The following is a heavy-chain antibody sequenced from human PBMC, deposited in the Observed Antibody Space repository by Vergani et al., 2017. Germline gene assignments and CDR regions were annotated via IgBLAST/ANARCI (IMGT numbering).Heavy chain of an antibody. D-gene: IGHD2-2*02. J-gene: IGHJ4*02. V-gene: IGHV1-18*01. CDR3: ARGRRYCGSTSCYRSSLDY. CDR2: ISAYNGNT. Sequence: QVQLVQSGAEVKKPGASVKVSCKASGYTFTSYGISWVRQAPGQGLEWMGWISAYNGNTNYAQKLQGRVTMTTDTSTSTAYMELRSLRSDDTAVYYCARGRRYCGSTSCYRSSLDYWGQGTLVTVSS. CDR1: GYTFTSYG.